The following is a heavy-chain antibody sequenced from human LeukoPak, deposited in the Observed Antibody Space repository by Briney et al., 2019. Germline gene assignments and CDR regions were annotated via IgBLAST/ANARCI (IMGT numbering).Heavy chain of an antibody. V-gene: IGHV3-74*01. CDR3: ATARNFRFEY. J-gene: IGHJ4*02. CDR2: MNGEGTAI. CDR1: GPTFRTTW. D-gene: IGHD1-7*01. Sequence: GGSLRLSCATSGPTFRTTWMHWVRQAPGKGLMWVSRMNGEGTAIDYADSVKGRFTVSRDYAKNTLFLQMNNLRTEDTALYFCATARNFRFEYWGQGSLVIVSA.